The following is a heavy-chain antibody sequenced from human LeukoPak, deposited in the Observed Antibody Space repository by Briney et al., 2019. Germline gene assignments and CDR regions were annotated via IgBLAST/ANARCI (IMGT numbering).Heavy chain of an antibody. CDR1: GFTFSSYS. CDR2: ISSSSSYI. J-gene: IGHJ4*02. CDR3: ASDASYYDSSGYYTQPLDY. V-gene: IGHV3-21*01. Sequence: GGSLRLSCAASGFTFSSYSMNWVRQAPGKGLEWVSSISSSSSYIYYADSVKGRFTISRDNAKNSLYLQMNSLRAEDTAVYYCASDASYYDSSGYYTQPLDYWGQGTLVTVSS. D-gene: IGHD3-22*01.